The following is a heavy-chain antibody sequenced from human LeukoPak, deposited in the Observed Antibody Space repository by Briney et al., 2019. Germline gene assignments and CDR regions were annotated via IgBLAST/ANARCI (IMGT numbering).Heavy chain of an antibody. J-gene: IGHJ4*02. Sequence: GGSLRLSCVVSGFTVSNNYMSWVRQAPRKGLEWVSLIYSGGSTYYADSVKGRFTISRDNSKNTLYLQMNSLRDEDTAVYYCAKSSYYDASGYYREYYFDYWGQGTLVTVSS. D-gene: IGHD3-22*01. CDR3: AKSSYYDASGYYREYYFDY. V-gene: IGHV3-53*01. CDR1: GFTVSNNY. CDR2: IYSGGST.